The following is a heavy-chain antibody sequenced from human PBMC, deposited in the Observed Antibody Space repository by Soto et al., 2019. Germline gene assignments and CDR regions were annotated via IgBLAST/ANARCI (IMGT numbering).Heavy chain of an antibody. V-gene: IGHV4-34*01. CDR1: GASLSDNY. Sequence: PSETLSLTCAVYGASLSDNYCNWLRQPPGKGLEWTGEINHSGNTNYNPSLRSRVTISIDTSKNQLSLNLRSVSAADTAVYYCARGRGEFDAWGRGTPVTVSS. CDR3: ARGRGEFDA. J-gene: IGHJ5*02. CDR2: INHSGNT. D-gene: IGHD2-21*01.